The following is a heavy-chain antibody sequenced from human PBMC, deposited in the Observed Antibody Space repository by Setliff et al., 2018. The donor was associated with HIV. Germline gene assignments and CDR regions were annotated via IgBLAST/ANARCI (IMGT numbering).Heavy chain of an antibody. J-gene: IGHJ4*02. CDR2: IIPMYGPA. CDR3: ARVGFSSRHTGDFFDS. V-gene: IGHV1-69*13. CDR1: GVTFSNCS. D-gene: IGHD5-18*01. Sequence: GASVKVSCKASGVTFSNCSISWVRPAHGQGLEWMGGIIPMYGPAHYAQKFQGRVTITADESTTTAYMEFNSLTSEDTALYYGARVGFSSRHTGDFFDSWGQGTLVTVSS.